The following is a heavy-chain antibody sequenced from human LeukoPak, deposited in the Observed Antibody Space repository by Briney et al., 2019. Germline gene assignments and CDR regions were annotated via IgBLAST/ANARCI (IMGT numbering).Heavy chain of an antibody. CDR3: AKVAKYYYGSETYYFFEH. CDR1: EFTFTTYW. J-gene: IGHJ4*02. V-gene: IGHV3-7*01. CDR2: INQDGTEK. D-gene: IGHD3-10*01. Sequence: GESLRLSCAASEFTFTTYWMTWVRQAPGKGLEWVASINQDGTEKYYVDSVKGRFTISRDNAKNSLYLQMNSLRVEDTAVFYCAKVAKYYYGSETYYFFEHWGQGTPVTASS.